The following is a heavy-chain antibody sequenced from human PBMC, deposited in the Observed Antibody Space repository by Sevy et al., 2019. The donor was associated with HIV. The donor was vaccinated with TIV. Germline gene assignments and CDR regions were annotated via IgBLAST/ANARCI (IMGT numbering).Heavy chain of an antibody. V-gene: IGHV3-23*01. J-gene: IGHJ6*02. CDR1: GFTFSSYA. Sequence: GVSLRLSCAASGFTFSSYAMSWVRQAPGKGLEWVSAISGSGGSTYYADSVKGRFTISRDNSKNTLYLQMNSLRAEDTAVYYXAKWAYNHSLDYDFWSGYYTGIWGLGYYYYYGMDVWGQGTTVTVSS. D-gene: IGHD3-3*01. CDR2: ISGSGGST. CDR3: AKWAYNHSLDYDFWSGYYTGIWGLGYYYYYGMDV.